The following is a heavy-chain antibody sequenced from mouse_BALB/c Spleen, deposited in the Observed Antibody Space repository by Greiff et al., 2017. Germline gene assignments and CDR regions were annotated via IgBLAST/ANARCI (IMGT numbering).Heavy chain of an antibody. Sequence: QVQLQQSGAELVRPGTSVKISCKASGYAFTNYWLGWVKQRPGHGLEWIGDIYPGSGNTYYNEKFKGKATLTADKSSSTAYMQLSSLTSEDSAVYFCARLRLGYWGQGTTLTVSS. D-gene: IGHD1-2*01. J-gene: IGHJ2*01. CDR1: GYAFTNYW. CDR3: ARLRLGY. CDR2: IYPGSGNT. V-gene: IGHV1-63*01.